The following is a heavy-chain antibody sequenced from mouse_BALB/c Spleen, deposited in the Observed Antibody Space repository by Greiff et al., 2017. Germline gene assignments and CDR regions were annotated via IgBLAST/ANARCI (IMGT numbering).Heavy chain of an antibody. Sequence: EVKVVESGGGLVQPGGSLKLSCAASGFTFSDYGMAWVRQAPGKGPEWVAFISNLAYSIYYADTVTGRFTISRENAKNTLYLEMSSLRSEDTAMYFCERGQRGYDEAYYAMDYWGQGTSVTVSS. CDR3: ERGQRGYDEAYYAMDY. CDR2: ISNLAYSI. CDR1: GFTFSDYG. V-gene: IGHV5-15*02. J-gene: IGHJ4*01. D-gene: IGHD2-2*01.